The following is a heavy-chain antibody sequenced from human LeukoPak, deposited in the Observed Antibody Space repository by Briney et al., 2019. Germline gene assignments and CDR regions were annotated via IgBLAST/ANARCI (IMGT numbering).Heavy chain of an antibody. J-gene: IGHJ5*02. CDR2: ISAYNGNT. D-gene: IGHD3-10*01. CDR1: GYTFTSYG. CDR3: ARGSGVLWFGELNWFDP. Sequence: GASVKVSCKASGYTFTSYGISWVRQAPGQGLEWMGWISAYNGNTNYAQKLQGRVTMTTDTSTSTAYMELRSLRSDDTAVYYCARGSGVLWFGELNWFDPWGQGTLVTVSS. V-gene: IGHV1-18*01.